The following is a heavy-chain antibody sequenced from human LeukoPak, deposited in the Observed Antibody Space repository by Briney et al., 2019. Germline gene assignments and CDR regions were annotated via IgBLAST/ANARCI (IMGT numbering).Heavy chain of an antibody. CDR1: GYTFTSYG. V-gene: IGHV1-8*02. CDR3: ARPGERGDWFDP. Sequence: GASVKVSCKASGYTFTSYGISWVRQATGQGLEWMGWMNPNSGNTGYAQKFQGRVTMTRNTSISTAYMELSGLRSEDTAVYYCARPGERGDWFDPWGQGTLVTVSS. CDR2: MNPNSGNT. D-gene: IGHD3-10*01. J-gene: IGHJ5*02.